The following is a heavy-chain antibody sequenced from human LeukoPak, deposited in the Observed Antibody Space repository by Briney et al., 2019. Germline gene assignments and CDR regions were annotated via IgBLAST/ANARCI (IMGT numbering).Heavy chain of an antibody. CDR1: GYTFTSYN. CDR2: MNPNRGNT. J-gene: IGHJ4*02. Sequence: GASVKVSCKASGYTFTSYNINWVRQATGQGLEWMGWMNPNRGNTGYAQKFQGRVTITRNTSISTAYMELSSLRSEDTAVYHCARGLRGYETYWGQGTLVTVSS. D-gene: IGHD5-12*01. V-gene: IGHV1-8*03. CDR3: ARGLRGYETY.